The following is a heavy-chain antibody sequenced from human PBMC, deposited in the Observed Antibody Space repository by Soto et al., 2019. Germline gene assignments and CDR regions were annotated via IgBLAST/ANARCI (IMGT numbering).Heavy chain of an antibody. Sequence: PGGSLRLSCAASGFTFSDSWMDWARQVPGKGPEWVANINQDGSGKNYVDSVKGRFTISRDNAKNSLYLQMNSLRAEDTAVYYCASLGRHRWGPGTTVT. CDR3: ASLGRHR. CDR2: INQDGSGK. CDR1: GFTFSDSW. V-gene: IGHV3-7*01. J-gene: IGHJ6*02.